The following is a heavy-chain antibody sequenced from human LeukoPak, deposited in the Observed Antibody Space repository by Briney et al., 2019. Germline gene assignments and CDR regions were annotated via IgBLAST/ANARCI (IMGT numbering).Heavy chain of an antibody. CDR2: INDSGTI. Sequence: SETLCLTCAVHGGSFSHYYWSWIRQPPGKGLEWIGEINDSGTINYNPSLLSRVTVSMDTSKNHFSLRLTSVTAADTAVYYCARRYSSGWYGHFDYWGQGALVTVSS. J-gene: IGHJ4*02. CDR1: GGSFSHYY. D-gene: IGHD6-19*01. V-gene: IGHV4-34*01. CDR3: ARRYSSGWYGHFDY.